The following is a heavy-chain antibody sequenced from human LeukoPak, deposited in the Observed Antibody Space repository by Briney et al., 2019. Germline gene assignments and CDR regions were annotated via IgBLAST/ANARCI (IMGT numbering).Heavy chain of an antibody. CDR1: GGSISGSSYY. Sequence: SETLSLTCTVSGGSISGSSYYWGWIRQPPGKGLEWIGSIYYSGSTYYNPSLKSRVTISVDTSKNQFSLKLSSVTAADTAVYYCARRRVVVVPAAIYNWFDPWGQGTLVTVSS. V-gene: IGHV4-39*01. D-gene: IGHD2-2*01. CDR2: IYYSGST. CDR3: ARRRVVVVPAAIYNWFDP. J-gene: IGHJ5*02.